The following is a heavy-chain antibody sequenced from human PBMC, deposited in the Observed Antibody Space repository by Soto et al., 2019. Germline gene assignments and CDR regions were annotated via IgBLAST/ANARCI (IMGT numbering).Heavy chain of an antibody. CDR2: IKSKTDGGTT. Sequence: EVQLVESGGGLVKPGGSLRLSCAASGFTFSNAWMSWVRQAPGKGLEWVGRIKSKTDGGTTDYAAPVKGRFTISRDDSKNTLYLQMNSLKTEDTAVYYCTTGVVVIAWYFDLWGRGTLVTVSS. J-gene: IGHJ2*01. CDR3: TTGVVVIAWYFDL. V-gene: IGHV3-15*01. D-gene: IGHD3-22*01. CDR1: GFTFSNAW.